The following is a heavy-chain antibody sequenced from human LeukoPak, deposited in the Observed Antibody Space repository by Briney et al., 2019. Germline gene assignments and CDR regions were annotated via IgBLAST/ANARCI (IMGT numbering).Heavy chain of an antibody. V-gene: IGHV3-23*01. CDR2: ISGSGGST. Sequence: PGGSLRLSCTASGFTFSSYAMSWVRQAPGKGLEWVSAISGSGGSTYYADSVKGRFTISRDNSKNTLYLRMNSLRAEDTAVYYCAKDPLGYCTNGVCYYWGQGTLVTVSS. J-gene: IGHJ4*02. D-gene: IGHD2-8*01. CDR1: GFTFSSYA. CDR3: AKDPLGYCTNGVCYY.